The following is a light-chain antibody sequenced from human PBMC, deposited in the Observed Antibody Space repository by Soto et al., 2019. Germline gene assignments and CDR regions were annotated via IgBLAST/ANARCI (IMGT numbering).Light chain of an antibody. V-gene: IGKV3-15*01. CDR1: QSVGNK. CDR2: YNS. J-gene: IGKJ5*01. CDR3: QQYNIWRSIT. Sequence: EIVVTQSPATLSVSPGERATLSCRASQSVGNKVAWYQHKPGQTPPINLLYNSPRAAGGPPPFSGSGYGADFTLTISSLQSEDFAVYYCQQYNIWRSITFGQGTRLEIK.